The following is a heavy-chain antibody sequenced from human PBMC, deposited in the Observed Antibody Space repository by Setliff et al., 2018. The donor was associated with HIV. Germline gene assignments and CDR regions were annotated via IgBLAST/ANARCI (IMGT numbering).Heavy chain of an antibody. CDR1: GYTFTDYY. D-gene: IGHD3-22*01. Sequence: ASVKVSCKVSGYTFTDYYLHWVQQAPGKGLEWVGLIDPEDDETLFAEKFQGRVTITGDTSASTAYMELSSLRSEDTAVYYCASNSYYDSRGYRPSDAFDIWGQGTMVTVSS. CDR3: ASNSYYDSRGYRPSDAFDI. CDR2: IDPEDDET. V-gene: IGHV1-69-2*01. J-gene: IGHJ3*02.